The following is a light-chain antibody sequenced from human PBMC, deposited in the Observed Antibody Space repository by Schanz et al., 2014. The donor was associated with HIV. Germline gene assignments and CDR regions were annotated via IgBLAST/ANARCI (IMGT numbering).Light chain of an antibody. V-gene: IGLV2-8*01. CDR2: EVI. CDR3: SSYAGSYTWV. J-gene: IGLJ3*02. CDR1: SSDLGGYNP. Sequence: SALTQPPSASGAPGQSVTISCTGTSSDLGGYNPLSWYQQHPGKAPKLMIYEVIKRPSGVPDRFSGSKSGSTASLTVSGLQAEDEAEYYCSSYAGSYTWVFGGGTKLTVL.